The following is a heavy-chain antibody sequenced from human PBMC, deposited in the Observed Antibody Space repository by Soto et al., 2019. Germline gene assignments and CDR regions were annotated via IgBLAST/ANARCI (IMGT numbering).Heavy chain of an antibody. CDR2: ISYDGSNK. J-gene: IGHJ6*02. V-gene: IGHV3-30*18. Sequence: HPGGSLRLSCAASGFTFSSYGMHWVRQAPGKGLEWVAVISYDGSNKYYADSVKGRFTISRDNSKNTLYLQMNSLRAEDTAVNYCAKWDYDFWSGYSYYYYGMDVWGQGTTVTSP. CDR1: GFTFSSYG. D-gene: IGHD3-3*01. CDR3: AKWDYDFWSGYSYYYYGMDV.